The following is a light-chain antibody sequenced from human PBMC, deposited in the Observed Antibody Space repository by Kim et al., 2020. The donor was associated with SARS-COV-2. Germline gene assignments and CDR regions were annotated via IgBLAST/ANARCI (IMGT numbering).Light chain of an antibody. CDR1: QDISSW. J-gene: IGKJ4*01. CDR3: QQTHSFPLT. CDR2: EAS. Sequence: SASVGNRVTITWRASQDISSWLGWYQQKPGKAPKVLIYEASNLQRGVPSRFSGSGSGTDFTLTINSLQPEDFATYYCQQTHSFPLTFGGGTKLEI. V-gene: IGKV1D-12*01.